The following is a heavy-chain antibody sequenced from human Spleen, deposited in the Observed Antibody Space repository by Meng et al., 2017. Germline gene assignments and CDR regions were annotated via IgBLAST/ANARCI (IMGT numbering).Heavy chain of an antibody. Sequence: QVQLVQSGAEVKKPGASVKVSCKASEYTFTSYDINWVRQATGQGLEWMGRIVPMLGIENYAQQFQGRVTITADKSTSTAYMHLSSLRSEDTAVYYCAKEYRGTGYFDLWGRGTLVTV. CDR3: AKEYRGTGYFDL. D-gene: IGHD3-10*01. J-gene: IGHJ2*01. CDR2: IVPMLGIE. V-gene: IGHV1-69*09. CDR1: EYTFTSYD.